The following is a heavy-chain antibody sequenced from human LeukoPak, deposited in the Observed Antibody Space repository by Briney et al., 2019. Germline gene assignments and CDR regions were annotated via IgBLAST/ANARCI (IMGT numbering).Heavy chain of an antibody. J-gene: IGHJ4*02. Sequence: PGGSLRLSCTASGFTFSIDSMNWVRQPPGQGLEWVSYISISSSAIYYADSLMGRFTISRDNAKNSLFLQMNSLRTEAKAVFYFARVAASAYWGQGTLVTVPA. V-gene: IGHV3-48*01. CDR3: ARVAASAY. D-gene: IGHD6-25*01. CDR1: GFTFSIDS. CDR2: ISISSSAI.